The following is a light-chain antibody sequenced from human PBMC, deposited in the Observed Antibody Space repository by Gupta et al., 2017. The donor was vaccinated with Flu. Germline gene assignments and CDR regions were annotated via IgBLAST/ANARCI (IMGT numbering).Light chain of an antibody. Sequence: HSALTQPTTEPASPGQTVTISCTGTSSDVCGYNYVSWYQQHPGQAPNLRIYKVSNRPSGVSNRFSGSKSGNTAALTISGPQAEDEADYYCASYTSSSTLVFGGGTKLTVL. CDR1: SSDVCGYNY. V-gene: IGLV2-14*01. CDR2: KVS. CDR3: ASYTSSSTLV. J-gene: IGLJ2*01.